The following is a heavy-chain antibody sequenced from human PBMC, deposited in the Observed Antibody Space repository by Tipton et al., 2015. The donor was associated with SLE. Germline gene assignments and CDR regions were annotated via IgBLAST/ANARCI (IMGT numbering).Heavy chain of an antibody. CDR2: INHSGST. D-gene: IGHD3-3*01. V-gene: IGHV4-34*01. CDR1: GGSLSGSY. J-gene: IGHJ4*02. CDR3: ARAREHYEIWSGYYM. Sequence: TLSLTCAVYGGSLSGSYWSWIRQPPGKGLEWIGEINHSGSTNYNPSLKNRVTISVDTSKNQFSLKLSSVTAADTAVYYCARAREHYEIWSGYYMWGQGTLVTVSS.